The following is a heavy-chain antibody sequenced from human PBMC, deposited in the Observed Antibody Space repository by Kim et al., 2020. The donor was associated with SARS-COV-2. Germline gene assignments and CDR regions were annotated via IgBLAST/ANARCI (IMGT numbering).Heavy chain of an antibody. CDR1: GVSFTEND. CDR3: EGGGSFLHP. D-gene: IGHD3-16*01. Sequence: GGSLRLSCVTSGVSFTENDMSWVRQAPGKGLEWVATILRSGGNTYYADAVKGRFTISRDTSRSILYLQMNSLTADDTALYYCEGGGSFLHPWGPGTQVTV. J-gene: IGHJ5*02. CDR2: ILRSGGNT. V-gene: IGHV3-23*01.